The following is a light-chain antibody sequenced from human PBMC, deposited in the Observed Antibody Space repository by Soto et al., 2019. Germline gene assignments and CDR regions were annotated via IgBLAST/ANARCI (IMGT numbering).Light chain of an antibody. J-gene: IGKJ4*01. V-gene: IGKV1-5*01. CDR3: QQYNSYLVT. CDR2: DAS. CDR1: QSISSW. Sequence: DIQMTQSPSTLSASVGDRVTITCRASQSISSWLAWYQQKPGKAPKLLIYDASSLESGVPSRFSSSGSGSDFTLTISSLQPDDFAAYYCQQYNSYLVTFGGGTKVEIK.